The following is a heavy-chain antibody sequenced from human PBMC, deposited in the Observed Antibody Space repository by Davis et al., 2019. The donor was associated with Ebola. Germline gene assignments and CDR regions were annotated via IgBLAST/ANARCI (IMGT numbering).Heavy chain of an antibody. CDR1: GCSFSSDA. D-gene: IGHD4-17*01. J-gene: IGHJ5*02. Sequence: GESLKISCAASGCSFSSDAMSWVRQAPGKGLEWVSSISVRSITYHADSVKGRFTISRDNSKNTLYLQMNSLRAEDTAVYYCAKVHPPTTVTTGWFDPWGQGTLVTVSS. CDR2: ISVRSIT. CDR3: AKVHPPTTVTTGWFDP. V-gene: IGHV3-23*01.